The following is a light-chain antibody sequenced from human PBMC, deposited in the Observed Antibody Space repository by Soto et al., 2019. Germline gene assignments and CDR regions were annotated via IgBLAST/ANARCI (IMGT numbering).Light chain of an antibody. CDR1: SSDVGGYNY. J-gene: IGLJ1*01. Sequence: QSALTQPPSASGSPGQSVTISCTGTSSDVGGYNYVSWYQQHPGKAPKLMIYEVNKRPSGVPDRFSGSKSGNTASLTVSGLQPEDEADYYCKSYEGSNIYVFGTGTKVTVL. CDR3: KSYEGSNIYV. CDR2: EVN. V-gene: IGLV2-8*01.